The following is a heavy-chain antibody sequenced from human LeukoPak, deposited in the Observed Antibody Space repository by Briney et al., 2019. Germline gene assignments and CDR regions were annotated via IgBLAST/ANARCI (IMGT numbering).Heavy chain of an antibody. J-gene: IGHJ6*03. V-gene: IGHV1-2*02. CDR1: GYTFTGYY. Sequence: ASVKVSCKASGYTFTGYYMHWVRQAPGQGLEWMGWISPNSGGTNYAQKFQGRVTMTRDTSISTAYMELSRLRSDDTAVYYCAKEAYDSGSFRTDYYYMDVWGKGTTVTISS. CDR2: ISPNSGGT. CDR3: AKEAYDSGSFRTDYYYMDV. D-gene: IGHD3-10*01.